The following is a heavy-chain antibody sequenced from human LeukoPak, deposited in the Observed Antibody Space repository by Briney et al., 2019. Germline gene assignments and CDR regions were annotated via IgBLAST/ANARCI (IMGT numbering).Heavy chain of an antibody. J-gene: IGHJ4*02. CDR1: GFTFSSYW. V-gene: IGHV3-7*01. Sequence: PGGSLRLSCAASGFTFSSYWMSWVRQAPGKGLEWVANIKQDGSEKYYVDSVKGRFTISRDNAKNSLYLQMNSLRAEDTAVYYCARGVRGVILYYFDYWGQGTLVTVSS. CDR2: IKQDGSEK. CDR3: ARGVRGVILYYFDY. D-gene: IGHD3-10*01.